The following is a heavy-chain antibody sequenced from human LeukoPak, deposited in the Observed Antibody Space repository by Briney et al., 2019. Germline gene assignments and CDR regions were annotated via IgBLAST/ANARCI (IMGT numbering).Heavy chain of an antibody. Sequence: PGGSLRLSCAASGFTFSSYSMNWVRRAPGKGLEWVSYISSSSTIYYADSVKGRFTISRDNAKNSLYLQMNSLRDEDTAVYYCARRNYYGSGSLGRPFDYWGQGTLVTVSS. CDR1: GFTFSSYS. J-gene: IGHJ4*02. CDR2: ISSSSTI. CDR3: ARRNYYGSGSLGRPFDY. D-gene: IGHD3-10*01. V-gene: IGHV3-48*02.